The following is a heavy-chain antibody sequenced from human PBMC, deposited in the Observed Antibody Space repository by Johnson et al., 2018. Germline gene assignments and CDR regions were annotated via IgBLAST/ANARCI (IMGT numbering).Heavy chain of an antibody. Sequence: VQLVQSGGGAVRPGGSLRLSCAASGFTFDDYGMSWVRQAPGKGLEWVSDINWNGGSTGYADSVKGRFTISRDNAKNSLYLQMNRLRAEDTALYYWATGRYCSGGSCSDPGFFQHWGQGTLVTVSS. CDR3: ATGRYCSGGSCSDPGFFQH. CDR1: GFTFDDYG. J-gene: IGHJ1*01. D-gene: IGHD2-15*01. V-gene: IGHV3-20*04. CDR2: INWNGGST.